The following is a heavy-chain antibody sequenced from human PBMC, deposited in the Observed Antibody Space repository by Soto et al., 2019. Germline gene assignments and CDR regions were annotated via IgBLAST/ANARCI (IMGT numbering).Heavy chain of an antibody. V-gene: IGHV3-7*05. D-gene: IGHD3-3*01. CDR3: ARDRVKQGYDFWSGYYTGSVLDY. Sequence: GGSLRLSCAASGFTFSSYWMSWVRQAPGKGLEWVANIKQDGSEKYYVDSVKGRFTISRDNAKNSLYLQMNSLRAEDTAVYYCARDRVKQGYDFWSGYYTGSVLDYWGQGTLVTVSS. J-gene: IGHJ4*02. CDR1: GFTFSSYW. CDR2: IKQDGSEK.